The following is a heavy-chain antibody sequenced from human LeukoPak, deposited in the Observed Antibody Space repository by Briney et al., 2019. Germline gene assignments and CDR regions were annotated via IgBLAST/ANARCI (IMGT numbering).Heavy chain of an antibody. CDR1: GYSFTSYW. CDR2: IDPSDSET. Sequence: GESLKISCKASGYSFTSYWIGWVRHMPGKGLEWMGIIDPSDSETRYTPSFQGQVTISVDKSLTTAYLQWNSLKASDTAMYYCARQTAMGRSGDYWGQGTLVAVSS. D-gene: IGHD7-27*01. J-gene: IGHJ4*02. V-gene: IGHV5-51*01. CDR3: ARQTAMGRSGDY.